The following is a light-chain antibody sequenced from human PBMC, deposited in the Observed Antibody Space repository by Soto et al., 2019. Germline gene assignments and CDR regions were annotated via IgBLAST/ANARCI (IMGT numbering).Light chain of an antibody. CDR3: SSYTSSSTPYV. Sequence: QSVLTQPASVSGSPGQSITLSCTGTSNDVGGYNYVSWYQQHPGKAPKLMIYEVSNRPSGVSNRFSGSKSGNTASLTISGLQAEDEADYYCSSYTSSSTPYVFGTGTKVTVL. J-gene: IGLJ1*01. CDR1: SNDVGGYNY. V-gene: IGLV2-14*01. CDR2: EVS.